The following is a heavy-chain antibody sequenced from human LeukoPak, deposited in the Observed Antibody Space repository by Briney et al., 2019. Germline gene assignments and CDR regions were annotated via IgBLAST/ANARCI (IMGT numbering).Heavy chain of an antibody. D-gene: IGHD3-22*01. CDR1: GGSISSYY. Sequence: SETLSLTCTVSGGSISSYYWSWIRQPPGKGLEWIGYIYYSGSTNYNPSLKSRVTMSVDTSKNQFSLKLSSVTAADTAVYYCARGISGYYSYYYYYYMDVWGRGTTVTVSS. CDR3: ARGISGYYSYYYYYYMDV. CDR2: IYYSGST. J-gene: IGHJ6*03. V-gene: IGHV4-59*01.